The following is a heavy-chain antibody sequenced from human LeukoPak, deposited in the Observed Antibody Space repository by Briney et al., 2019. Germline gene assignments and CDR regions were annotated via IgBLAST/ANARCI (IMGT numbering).Heavy chain of an antibody. CDR2: IQTDGST. Sequence: GGSLRLSCAASGFTFTNFWMNWVRQTPGKGLMWVSRIQTDGSTRYAESVKGRFTISRDNAKNTVYLQMSTLSAEDTAIYYCARGLHWNDFNWFDSWGKGTLVTVSS. CDR3: ARGLHWNDFNWFDS. D-gene: IGHD1-1*01. V-gene: IGHV3-74*01. J-gene: IGHJ5*01. CDR1: GFTFTNFW.